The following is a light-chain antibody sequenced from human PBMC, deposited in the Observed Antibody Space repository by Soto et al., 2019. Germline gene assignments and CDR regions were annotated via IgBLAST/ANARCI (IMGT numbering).Light chain of an antibody. V-gene: IGKV3-20*01. Sequence: ENVLTQFPGTLSLSPGDRATLSCRASQSLSSDSLAWYQQKPGQAPRLLIYGASSRANGIPDRFSGSGSGTDFTLTISRLEPEDFAVYYCHQYGSSPLTLGGGTKVDIK. CDR1: QSLSSDS. CDR2: GAS. J-gene: IGKJ4*01. CDR3: HQYGSSPLT.